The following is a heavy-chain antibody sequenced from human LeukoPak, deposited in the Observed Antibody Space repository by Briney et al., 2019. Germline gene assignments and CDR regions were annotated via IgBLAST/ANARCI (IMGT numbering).Heavy chain of an antibody. Sequence: PSETLSLTCTVSGGSISSSSYYWGWIRQPPGKGLEWIGYIYHSGSTYYNPSLKSRVTISVDRSKNQFSLKLSSVTAADTAVYYCARLGYDSTGAQSRYFDLWGRGTLVTVS. CDR2: IYHSGST. CDR1: GGSISSSSYY. D-gene: IGHD3-22*01. J-gene: IGHJ2*01. V-gene: IGHV4-39*07. CDR3: ARLGYDSTGAQSRYFDL.